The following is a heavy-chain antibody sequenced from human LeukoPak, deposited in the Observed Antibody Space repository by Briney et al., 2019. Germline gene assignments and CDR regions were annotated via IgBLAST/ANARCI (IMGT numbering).Heavy chain of an antibody. CDR2: IKQDGSEK. CDR3: ARSRGLDY. V-gene: IGHV3-7*04. J-gene: IGHJ4*02. CDR1: GFTLSTYW. D-gene: IGHD3-16*01. Sequence: PGGSLRLSCAASGFTLSTYWMTWVRQAPGKGLEWVANIKQDGSEKYYVDSVKGRFTISRDNAKNSLYLQMNSLRDGDTAIYYCARSRGLDYWGQGTLVTVSS.